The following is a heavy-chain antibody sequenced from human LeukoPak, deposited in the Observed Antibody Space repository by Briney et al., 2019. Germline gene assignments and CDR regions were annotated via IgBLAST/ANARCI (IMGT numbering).Heavy chain of an antibody. CDR1: GYTFTSYD. Sequence: ASVKVSCKASGYTFTSYDINWVRQATGQGLEWMGWMNPNSGNTGYAQKFQGRVTITRNTSISTAYMGLSSLRSEDTAVYYCARGFGYYDFWSGYYDYWGQGTLVTVSS. CDR2: MNPNSGNT. CDR3: ARGFGYYDFWSGYYDY. V-gene: IGHV1-8*03. J-gene: IGHJ4*02. D-gene: IGHD3-3*01.